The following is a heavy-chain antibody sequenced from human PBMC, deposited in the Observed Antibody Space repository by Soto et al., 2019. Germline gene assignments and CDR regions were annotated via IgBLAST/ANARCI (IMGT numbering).Heavy chain of an antibody. V-gene: IGHV1-69*01. CDR1: GGTFNRNT. J-gene: IGHJ5*02. D-gene: IGHD3-10*01. CDR3: AREGGHNYGLGRGHPFDP. Sequence: QVQLVQSGAEVKKSGSSVKVSCKASGGTFNRNTISWVRQAPGQGLEWMGGIIPMFGSANYAQKFQGRVTITADESTNTAYMEMSSLRSDDTAVYYCAREGGHNYGLGRGHPFDPWGQGTLVTVTS. CDR2: IIPMFGSA.